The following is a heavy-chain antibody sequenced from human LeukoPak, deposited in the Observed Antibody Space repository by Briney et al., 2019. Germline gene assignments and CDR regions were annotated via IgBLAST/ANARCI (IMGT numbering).Heavy chain of an antibody. Sequence: GESLKISCKATGYSYNSYWIRWARQMPGKGLEWMGIIYPGDSDTRYSPSFQGQVTISGDKSISIAYLQCSSLKASDNAMYYCARLVAVARGGWRIPWGQGTLVTVSS. CDR1: GYSYNSYW. CDR3: ARLVAVARGGWRIP. J-gene: IGHJ5*02. CDR2: IYPGDSDT. V-gene: IGHV5-51*01. D-gene: IGHD6-19*01.